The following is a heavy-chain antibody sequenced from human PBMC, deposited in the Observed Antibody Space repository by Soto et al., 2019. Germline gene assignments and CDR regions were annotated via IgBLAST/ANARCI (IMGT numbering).Heavy chain of an antibody. CDR3: AKETYSGPLDY. Sequence: GGSLRLSCAASGFTFSSYGMHWVRQAPGKGLEWVAVISYDGSNKYYADSVKGRFTISRDNSKNTLYLQMNSLRAEDTAVYYCAKETYSGPLDYWGQGTLVTVS. CDR1: GFTFSSYG. V-gene: IGHV3-30*18. CDR2: ISYDGSNK. D-gene: IGHD2-15*01. J-gene: IGHJ4*02.